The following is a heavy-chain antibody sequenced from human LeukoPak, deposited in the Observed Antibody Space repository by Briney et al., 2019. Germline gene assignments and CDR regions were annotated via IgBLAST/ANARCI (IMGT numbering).Heavy chain of an antibody. V-gene: IGHV3-7*01. D-gene: IGHD1-26*01. J-gene: IGHJ4*02. CDR2: INQDGTEK. Sequence: GGSLRLSCAASGFSFTTYWMSWVRQAQGKGLEWVANINQDGTEKYYVDSVKGRFTISRDTSRNTLYLQMNSLTVEDTAVYFCSKDYGPWGVGATPHFWGQGTLVTVSS. CDR1: GFSFTTYW. CDR3: SKDYGPWGVGATPHF.